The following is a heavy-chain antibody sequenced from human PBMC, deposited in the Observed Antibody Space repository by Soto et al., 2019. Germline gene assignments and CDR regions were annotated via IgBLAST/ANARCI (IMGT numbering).Heavy chain of an antibody. CDR3: ARDMRIPITMVRGVLYYYYYMDV. J-gene: IGHJ6*03. V-gene: IGHV3-33*01. CDR1: GFTFSSYG. CDR2: IWYDGSNK. Sequence: GSLRLSCAASGFTFSSYGMHWVRQAPGKGLEWVAVIWYDGSNKYYADSVKGRFTISRDNSKNTLYLQMNSLRAEDTAVYYCARDMRIPITMVRGVLYYYYYMDVWGKGTTVTVSS. D-gene: IGHD3-10*01.